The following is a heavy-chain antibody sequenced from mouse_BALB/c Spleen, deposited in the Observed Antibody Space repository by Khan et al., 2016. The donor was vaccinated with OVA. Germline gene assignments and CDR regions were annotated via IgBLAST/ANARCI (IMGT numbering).Heavy chain of an antibody. CDR2: INPTSGYT. J-gene: IGHJ2*01. Sequence: QVQLKQSGAEQAKPGASVKMSCKTSGYTFSSYWMHWVKQRPGQDLEWIGYINPTSGYTEYNEKFKDKATLSADKSSSTAYMQLTSLTSEDSAVYYCARDRIDYWGQGTTLTVSS. CDR3: ARDRIDY. V-gene: IGHV1-7*01. CDR1: GYTFSSYW.